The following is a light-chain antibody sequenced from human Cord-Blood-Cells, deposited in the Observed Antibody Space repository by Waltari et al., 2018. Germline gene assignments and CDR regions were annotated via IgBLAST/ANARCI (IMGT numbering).Light chain of an antibody. CDR2: GNS. V-gene: IGLV1-40*01. J-gene: IGLJ3*02. CDR1: SSNIGAGYA. CDR3: QSYDSSLSGSV. Sequence: QSVLTQPPSVSGAPGQRVTISCTGSSSNIGAGYAVHWYQQLPGTAPKLLIHGNSTRPSGVPDRFSGSKSGTSASLAITGLQAEDEADYYCQSYDSSLSGSVFGGGTKLTVL.